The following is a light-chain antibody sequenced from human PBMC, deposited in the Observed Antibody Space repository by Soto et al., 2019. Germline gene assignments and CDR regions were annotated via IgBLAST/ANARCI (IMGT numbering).Light chain of an antibody. V-gene: IGKV2-28*01. J-gene: IGKJ2*01. CDR3: MQALETPYT. CDR2: LGS. Sequence: EIVMTQSPPSLTVTPGEPASISCRSSHRLLHSNGNTFLDWYLQKPGQSPQLLIYLGSNRASGVPDRVSGSEAGTDFTLKISRVEDEDVGVYYCMQALETPYTFGQGTKLEIK. CDR1: HRLLHSNGNTF.